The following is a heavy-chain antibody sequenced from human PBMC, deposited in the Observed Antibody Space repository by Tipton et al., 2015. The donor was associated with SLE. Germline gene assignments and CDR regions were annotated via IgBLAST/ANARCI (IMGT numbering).Heavy chain of an antibody. V-gene: IGHV4-4*07. J-gene: IGHJ4*02. CDR3: ARWQWLAYFDF. CDR1: GGSISSSY. Sequence: TLSLTCTVSGGSISSSYWSWIRQPAGKGLEWIGHIYTSGTTYYNPSLKSRVTISVDTSKNQFSLTLSSVTAADTAVYYCARWQWLAYFDFWGQGTLVTVSS. D-gene: IGHD6-19*01. CDR2: IYTSGTT.